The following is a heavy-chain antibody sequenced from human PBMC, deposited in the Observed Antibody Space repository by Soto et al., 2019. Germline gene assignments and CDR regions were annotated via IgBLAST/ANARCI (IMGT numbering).Heavy chain of an antibody. V-gene: IGHV3-23*01. D-gene: IGHD4-17*01. CDR1: GFTFSNYA. CDR2: ISENGGST. Sequence: GGALRVSCAASGFTFSNYAMSWVRQAPGKGLEWVSAISENGGSTYYADSVKGRFTISRDNSKSALSPQMNSLRAEDTAVYYCAKRTSVTGGHLDDYWGQGTWVTVSS. J-gene: IGHJ4*01. CDR3: AKRTSVTGGHLDDY.